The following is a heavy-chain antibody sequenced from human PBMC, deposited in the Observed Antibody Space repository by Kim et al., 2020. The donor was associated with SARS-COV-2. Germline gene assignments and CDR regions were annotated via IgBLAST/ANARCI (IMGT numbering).Heavy chain of an antibody. CDR1: GFTFSSYS. V-gene: IGHV3-48*04. Sequence: GGSLRLSCAASGFTFSSYSMNWVRQAPGKGLEWVSYISSSSSTIYYADSVKGRFTISRDNAKNSLYLQMNSLRAEDTAVYYCARDPKQIAAAATVGWFDPWGQGTLVTVSS. J-gene: IGHJ5*02. D-gene: IGHD6-13*01. CDR2: ISSSSSTI. CDR3: ARDPKQIAAAATVGWFDP.